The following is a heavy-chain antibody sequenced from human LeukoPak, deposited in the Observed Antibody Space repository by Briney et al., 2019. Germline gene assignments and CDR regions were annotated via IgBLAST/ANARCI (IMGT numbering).Heavy chain of an antibody. Sequence: ASVKVSCKVSGFAFTEMSIHWVRQTPRKGLEWMGGFDPESGERVYAQSFRGRVTLSEDTSTDTAYMELSSLTSKDTAVYYCADFGVVTHWFDPWGQGTLVTVSS. CDR1: GFAFTEMS. CDR2: FDPESGER. CDR3: ADFGVVTHWFDP. V-gene: IGHV1-24*01. D-gene: IGHD3-3*01. J-gene: IGHJ5*02.